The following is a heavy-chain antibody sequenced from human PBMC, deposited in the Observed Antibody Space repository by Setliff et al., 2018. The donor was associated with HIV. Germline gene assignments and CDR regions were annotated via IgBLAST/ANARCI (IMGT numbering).Heavy chain of an antibody. V-gene: IGHV4-4*07. J-gene: IGHJ6*03. CDR1: GGSISSYY. Sequence: ETLSLTCTVSGGSISSYYWSWIRQPAGKGLEWIGRIYTSGSTNYNPSLKSRVTMSVDTSKNQFSLKLSSVTAADTAVYYCARVIAAAGFYYYYYMDVWGKGTTVTV. D-gene: IGHD6-13*01. CDR2: IYTSGST. CDR3: ARVIAAAGFYYYYYMDV.